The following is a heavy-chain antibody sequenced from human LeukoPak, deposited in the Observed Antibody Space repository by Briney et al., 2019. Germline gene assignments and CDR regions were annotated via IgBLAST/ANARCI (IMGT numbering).Heavy chain of an antibody. CDR3: ARGYYYDSSGYYLGY. CDR2: INHSGST. Sequence: PSETLSLTCAVYGGSFSDYYWSWIRQIPGKGLEWIGEINHSGSTNYNPSLKSRVTISVDTSKNQFSLKLSSVTAPDTAVYYCARGYYYDSSGYYLGYWGQGNLVTVSP. D-gene: IGHD3-22*01. V-gene: IGHV4-34*01. J-gene: IGHJ4*02. CDR1: GGSFSDYY.